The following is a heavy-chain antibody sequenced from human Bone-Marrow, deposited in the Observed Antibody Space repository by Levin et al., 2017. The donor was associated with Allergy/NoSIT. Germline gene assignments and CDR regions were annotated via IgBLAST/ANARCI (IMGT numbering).Heavy chain of an antibody. J-gene: IGHJ4*02. CDR1: GYSISSGYY. Sequence: SQTLSLTCAVSGYSISSGYYWGWIRQPPGKGLEWIGSIYHSGSTYYNPSLKSRVTISVDTSKNQFSLKLSSVTAADTAVYYCARDYYYDSSGYSIFDYWGQGTLVTVSS. D-gene: IGHD3-22*01. V-gene: IGHV4-38-2*02. CDR2: IYHSGST. CDR3: ARDYYYDSSGYSIFDY.